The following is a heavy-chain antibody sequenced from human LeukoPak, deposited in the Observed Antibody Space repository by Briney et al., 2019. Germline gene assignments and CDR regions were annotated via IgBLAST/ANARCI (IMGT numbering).Heavy chain of an antibody. CDR2: IYYSGST. V-gene: IGHV4-39*01. J-gene: IGHJ4*02. CDR1: GGSISSSSYY. Sequence: KPSETLSLTCTVSGGSISSSSYYWGWIRQPPGKGLEWIGSIYYSGSTYYNPSLKSRVTISVDTSKNQFSLKLSSVTAADTAVYYCARQGIVVVPAAMLALDYFDYWGQGTLVTVSS. D-gene: IGHD2-2*01. CDR3: ARQGIVVVPAAMLALDYFDY.